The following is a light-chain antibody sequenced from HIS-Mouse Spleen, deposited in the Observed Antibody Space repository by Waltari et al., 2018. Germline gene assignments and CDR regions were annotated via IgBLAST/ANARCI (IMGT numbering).Light chain of an antibody. CDR3: CSYAGSSTWV. J-gene: IGLJ3*02. CDR1: SSDVGSYNL. V-gene: IGLV2-23*01. CDR2: EGS. Sequence: QSALTQPASVSGSPGQSITISCTGTSSDVGSYNLVSWYQQHPGKAPKLMIYEGSKRTLGVSNRFSGSTSGNTASLTISGLQAEDEADYYCCSYAGSSTWVFGGGTKLTVL.